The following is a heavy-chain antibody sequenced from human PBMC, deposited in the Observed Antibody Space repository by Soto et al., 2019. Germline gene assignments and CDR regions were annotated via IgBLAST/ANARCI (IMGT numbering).Heavy chain of an antibody. V-gene: IGHV4-59*08. CDR2: IYYSGST. CDR1: GGSINSYY. CDR3: ARLSVRYYGSGSYAFDI. J-gene: IGHJ3*02. Sequence: SETLSLTCTVSGGSINSYYWSWIRQPPGKGLECIGYIYYSGSTIYIPSLKSRVTISVDTSKNLFSLKLSSVTAADTAVYYCARLSVRYYGSGSYAFDIWGQGTMVTVSS. D-gene: IGHD3-10*01.